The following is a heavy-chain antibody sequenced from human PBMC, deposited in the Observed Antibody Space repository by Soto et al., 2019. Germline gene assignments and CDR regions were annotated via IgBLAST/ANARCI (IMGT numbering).Heavy chain of an antibody. V-gene: IGHV1-24*01. CDR2: FDPEDGET. CDR1: GYTLTDLS. J-gene: IGHJ5*02. CDR3: AAVALHTNWFDP. Sequence: ASVTVSCKVSGYTLTDLSMHWVRQAPGKGLEWMGGFDPEDGETIYAQKFQGRVTMTEDTSTDTAYMELSSLRSEDTAVYYCAAVALHTNWFDPWGQGTLVTVSS. D-gene: IGHD2-21*01.